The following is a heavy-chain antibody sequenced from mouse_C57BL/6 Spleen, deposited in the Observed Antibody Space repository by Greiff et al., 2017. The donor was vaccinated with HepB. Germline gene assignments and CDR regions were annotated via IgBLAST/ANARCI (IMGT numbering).Heavy chain of an antibody. D-gene: IGHD2-4*01. J-gene: IGHJ2*01. Sequence: QVHVKQSGPELVKPGASVKISCKASGYAFSSSWMNWVKQRPGKGLEWIGRIYPGDGDTNYNGKFKGKATLTADKSSSTAYMQLSSLTSEDSAVYFCARWDYDHDYWGQGTTLTVSS. V-gene: IGHV1-82*01. CDR3: ARWDYDHDY. CDR2: IYPGDGDT. CDR1: GYAFSSSW.